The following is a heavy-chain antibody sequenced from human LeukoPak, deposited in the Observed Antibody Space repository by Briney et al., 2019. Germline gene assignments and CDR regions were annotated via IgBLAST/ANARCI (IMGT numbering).Heavy chain of an antibody. CDR2: ISSGTSTT. J-gene: IGHJ4*02. D-gene: IGHD3-10*01. Sequence: GGSLRLSCAASGFTFKTYSMNWVRQAPGRGLEWVSYISSGTSTTYYADSVKGRYTISRDNAKNSLYLQLNSLRDEDTAVYYCARGRGLTLSYHYFDYWGQGTLVTVSS. CDR1: GFTFKTYS. CDR3: ARGRGLTLSYHYFDY. V-gene: IGHV3-48*02.